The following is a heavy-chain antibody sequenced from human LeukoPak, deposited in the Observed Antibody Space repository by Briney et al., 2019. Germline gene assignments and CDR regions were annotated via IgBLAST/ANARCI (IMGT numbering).Heavy chain of an antibody. J-gene: IGHJ6*02. CDR1: GFTFSSYA. D-gene: IGHD6-13*01. CDR2: LDGSGTGT. Sequence: GGSLRLFCAASGFTFSSYAMSWVRQAPGMGLEWVSALDGSGTGTSYADSVRGRFTISRDNSKNTLYLQMNSLRAEDTAVYYCAKYADIAAAGKGNYYYYGMDVWGQGTTVTVSS. V-gene: IGHV3-23*01. CDR3: AKYADIAAAGKGNYYYYGMDV.